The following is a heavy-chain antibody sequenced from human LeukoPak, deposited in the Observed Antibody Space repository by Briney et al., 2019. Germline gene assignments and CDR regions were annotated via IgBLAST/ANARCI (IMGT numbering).Heavy chain of an antibody. CDR2: INPSGGST. V-gene: IGHV1-46*01. CDR1: GYTFTSYY. CDR3: ARDQLPVVAAPKSRYYYYYMDV. D-gene: IGHD2-15*01. Sequence: ATVNVSCKASGYTFTSYYMHWVRQAPGQGLEWMGIINPSGGSTSYAQTFQGRVTMTRDTSTSIVYMELSSLRSEDTAVYYPARDQLPVVAAPKSRYYYYYMDVWGKGTTVTVSS. J-gene: IGHJ6*03.